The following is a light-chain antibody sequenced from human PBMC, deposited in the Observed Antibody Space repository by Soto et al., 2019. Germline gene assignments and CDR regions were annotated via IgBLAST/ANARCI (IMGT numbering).Light chain of an antibody. CDR2: GAS. Sequence: EIVMTQSPATLSVSPGERATLSCRASQSVSSNLAWYQQKPGQAPRLLIYGASTRATGIPARFSGSGSGTDFTLTISRLQSEDFSVYYGTQYNNWPSWTFGQGTKVEIK. CDR3: TQYNNWPSWT. V-gene: IGKV3-15*01. J-gene: IGKJ1*01. CDR1: QSVSSN.